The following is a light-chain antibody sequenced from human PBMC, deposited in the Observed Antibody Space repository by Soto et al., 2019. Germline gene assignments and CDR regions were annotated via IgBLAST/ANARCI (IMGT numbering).Light chain of an antibody. CDR3: QHGYSTPLT. CDR1: QSISTY. J-gene: IGKJ4*01. CDR2: AAS. V-gene: IGKV1-39*01. Sequence: DIQMTQSPSSLSASVGDRVTITCRASQSISTYLHWYQQKPGKAPNLLIYAASTLQSGVPSRFSGSGSGTDFTLTIGSLQPEDFATYFCQHGYSTPLTFXGGTKVDIK.